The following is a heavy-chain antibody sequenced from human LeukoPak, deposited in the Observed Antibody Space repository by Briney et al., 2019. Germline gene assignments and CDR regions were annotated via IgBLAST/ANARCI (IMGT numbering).Heavy chain of an antibody. CDR3: ARGGTGTSYYYMDV. V-gene: IGHV3-66*01. Sequence: GGSLRLSCAGSEFSVGSNYMTWVHQAPGKGLEWLSLIYSGGSTYYADSVKGRFTISRDNSKNTLYLQMNSLRAEDTAVYYCARGGTGTSYYYMDVWGKGTTVTISS. CDR1: EFSVGSNY. D-gene: IGHD1-7*01. CDR2: IYSGGST. J-gene: IGHJ6*03.